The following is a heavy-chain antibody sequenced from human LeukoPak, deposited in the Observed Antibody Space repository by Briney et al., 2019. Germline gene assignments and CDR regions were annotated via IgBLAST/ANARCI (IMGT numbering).Heavy chain of an antibody. CDR2: ISSSGSTI. J-gene: IGHJ4*02. CDR1: GFTFSNFW. CDR3: ARLRFGELGDY. D-gene: IGHD3-10*01. V-gene: IGHV3-11*01. Sequence: GGSLRLSCTVSGFTFSNFWMSWIRQAPGKGLEWVSYISSSGSTIYYADSVKGRFTISRDNAKNSLYLQMNSLRAEDTAVYYCARLRFGELGDYWGPGTLVTVSS.